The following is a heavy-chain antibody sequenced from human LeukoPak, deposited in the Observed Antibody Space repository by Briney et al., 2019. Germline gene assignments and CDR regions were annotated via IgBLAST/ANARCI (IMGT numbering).Heavy chain of an antibody. CDR1: GFTFSNYA. J-gene: IGHJ4*02. D-gene: IGHD2-2*01. CDR3: ARRYCSSTSCSPFDY. Sequence: GGSLRPSCAASGFTFSNYAMHWVRQAPGKGPQYVSAISGDGGSTYYADSVKGRFTISRDNSKNTLYLQMDSLRVEDMAVYYCARRYCSSTSCSPFDYWGQGTLVTVPS. V-gene: IGHV3-64*02. CDR2: ISGDGGST.